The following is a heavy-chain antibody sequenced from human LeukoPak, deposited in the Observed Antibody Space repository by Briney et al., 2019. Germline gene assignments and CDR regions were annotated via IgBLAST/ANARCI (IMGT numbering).Heavy chain of an antibody. D-gene: IGHD3-16*01. CDR2: ISPDVTNK. Sequence: PGGSLRLSCAASGFTFSSYGMHWVRQAPGKGLEWVAVISPDVTNKYYADSVKGRFSISRDNSKKMLYLQMNSLRAEDTAVYYCAKLDYGYVWRGRDFWGQGTLVTVSS. CDR3: AKLDYGYVWRGRDF. CDR1: GFTFSSYG. J-gene: IGHJ4*02. V-gene: IGHV3-30*18.